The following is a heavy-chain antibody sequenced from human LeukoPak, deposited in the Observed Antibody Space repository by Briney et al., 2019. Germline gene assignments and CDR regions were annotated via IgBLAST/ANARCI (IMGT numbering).Heavy chain of an antibody. V-gene: IGHV3-21*01. Sequence: GGSLRLSCAASGFTSSIYSMNWVRQAPGQGLEWVSSISSSSSYTYYADSGKGRFTISRDNAKNSLYLQMNSLRAEDTAVYYCARLTTVTTSYYYYGMDVWGQGTTVTVSS. CDR1: GFTSSIYS. D-gene: IGHD4-17*01. CDR3: ARLTTVTTSYYYYGMDV. J-gene: IGHJ6*02. CDR2: ISSSSSYT.